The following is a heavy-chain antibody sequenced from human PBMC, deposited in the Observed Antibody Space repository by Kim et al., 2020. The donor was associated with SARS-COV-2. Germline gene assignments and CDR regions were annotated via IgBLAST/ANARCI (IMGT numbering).Heavy chain of an antibody. Sequence: GGSLRLSCAASGFTFSSYAMHWVRQAPGKGLEWVAVISYDGSNKYYADSVKGRFTISRDNSKNTLYLQMNSLRAEDTAVYYCARVGIMITFNYYMDVWGKGTTVTVSS. CDR3: ARVGIMITFNYYMDV. J-gene: IGHJ6*03. CDR2: ISYDGSNK. D-gene: IGHD3-16*01. CDR1: GFTFSSYA. V-gene: IGHV3-30-3*01.